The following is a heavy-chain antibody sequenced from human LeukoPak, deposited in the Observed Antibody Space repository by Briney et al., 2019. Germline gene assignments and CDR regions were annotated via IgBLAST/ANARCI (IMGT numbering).Heavy chain of an antibody. Sequence: GGSLRLSCAASGFTFSSYWMSWVRQAPGKGLEWVANIKQDGSEKYYVDSVKGRFTISRDNAKNSLYLQMNSLRAEDTAVYYCAGGPDLYYDFRSGYWMNYGMDVWGQGTTVTVSS. J-gene: IGHJ6*02. CDR2: IKQDGSEK. V-gene: IGHV3-7*01. D-gene: IGHD3-3*01. CDR3: AGGPDLYYDFRSGYWMNYGMDV. CDR1: GFTFSSYW.